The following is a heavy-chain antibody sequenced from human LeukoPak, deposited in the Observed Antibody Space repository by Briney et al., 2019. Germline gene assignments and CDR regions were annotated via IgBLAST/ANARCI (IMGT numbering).Heavy chain of an antibody. CDR1: GYTFTGHD. CDR2: INPHSGAT. CDR3: TLFNH. V-gene: IGHV1-2*02. J-gene: IGHJ5*02. Sequence: VASVKVSCKASGYTFTGHDIHWVRQAPGQGLEWMGWINPHSGATYYMENFQGSVTMTRDTSTSTAYLELSRLKSDDTAVYYCTLFNHWGQGTLVTVSS. D-gene: IGHD2/OR15-2a*01.